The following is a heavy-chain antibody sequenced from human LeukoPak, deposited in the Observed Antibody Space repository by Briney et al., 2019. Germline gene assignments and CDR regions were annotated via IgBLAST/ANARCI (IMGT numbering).Heavy chain of an antibody. D-gene: IGHD4-11*01. CDR2: IYYTGKT. CDR1: GGSINSFS. J-gene: IGHJ1*01. V-gene: IGHV4-59*13. CDR3: ASYYSDSEYFQH. Sequence: PSETLSLTCPVSGGSINSFSWSWIRQPPGEGLEWIGYIYYTGKTNYNPSLKSRVTISIDPSKNQFSLNVSSMTAADTAVYYCASYYSDSEYFQHWGQGTLVTVSS.